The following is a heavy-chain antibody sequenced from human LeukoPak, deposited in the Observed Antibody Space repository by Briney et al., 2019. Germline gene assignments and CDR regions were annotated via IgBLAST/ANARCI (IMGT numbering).Heavy chain of an antibody. CDR3: GRDVTGTTVAGTFDY. J-gene: IGHJ4*02. CDR1: GYTFSSYA. Sequence: GGSLRLSCAASGYTFSSYAMSWVRQAPGKGLEWVSAISGSGGNTHYADAVKGRFTITRDNSKNTLYLKMNSPRADDTAVYYCGRDVTGTTVAGTFDYWGQGTLVTVSS. V-gene: IGHV3-23*01. D-gene: IGHD4-23*01. CDR2: ISGSGGNT.